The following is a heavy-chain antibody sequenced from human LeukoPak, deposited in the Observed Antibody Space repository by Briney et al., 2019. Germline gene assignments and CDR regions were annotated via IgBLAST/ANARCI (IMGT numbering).Heavy chain of an antibody. CDR1: GYTFTSYD. V-gene: IGHV1-8*03. Sequence: GASVEVSCKASGYTFTSYDINWVRQATGQGLEWMGWMNPNGGNTGYAQKFQGRVTITRNTSISTAYMELSSLRSEDTAVYYCARLVNYYGSGSYYFDYWGQGTLVTVSS. CDR3: ARLVNYYGSGSYYFDY. CDR2: MNPNGGNT. D-gene: IGHD3-10*01. J-gene: IGHJ4*02.